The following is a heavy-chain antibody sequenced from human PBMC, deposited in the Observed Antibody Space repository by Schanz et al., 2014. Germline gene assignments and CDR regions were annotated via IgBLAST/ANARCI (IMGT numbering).Heavy chain of an antibody. D-gene: IGHD2-15*01. CDR3: ARGGRYCSGGGCHYPYNYYGMDV. Sequence: VQLQQWGAGRLRPAETLSLTCAVYGGSVSGYFWTWIRQSPRKGLEWIGDVNYSGSAHYNPSLTSRLTISMDASKSQLSLKMKSVSAADTAVYYCARGGRYCSGGGCHYPYNYYGMDVWGQGTTVTVSS. V-gene: IGHV4-34*01. CDR2: VNYSGSA. CDR1: GGSVSGYF. J-gene: IGHJ6*02.